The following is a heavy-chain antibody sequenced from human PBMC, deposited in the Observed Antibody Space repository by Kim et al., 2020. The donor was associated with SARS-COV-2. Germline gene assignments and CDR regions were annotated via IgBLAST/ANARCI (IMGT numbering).Heavy chain of an antibody. CDR2: IKQDGSEK. Sequence: GGSLRLSCAASGFTFSSYWMSWVRQAPGRGLEWVVNIKQDGSEKYYVDSVRGRFTISRDNAKNSLYLQMNSLRAEDTAVYYCARDWRPHLVPFDYWGQGTLVTVSS. V-gene: IGHV3-7*01. D-gene: IGHD6-13*01. J-gene: IGHJ4*02. CDR1: GFTFSSYW. CDR3: ARDWRPHLVPFDY.